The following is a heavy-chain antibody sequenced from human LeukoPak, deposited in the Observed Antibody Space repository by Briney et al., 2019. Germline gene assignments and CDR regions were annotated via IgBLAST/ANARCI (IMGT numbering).Heavy chain of an antibody. J-gene: IGHJ3*02. Sequence: GGSLRLSCAASGFTFSSYSMNWVRQAPGKGLEWVLSISSSSSYIYYADSVKGRFTIFRDNAKKSLYLQTNSLRAEDTAVYYCARDTAGVDNAFDIWGQGTMVTVSS. CDR2: ISSSSSYI. CDR1: GFTFSSYS. D-gene: IGHD5-18*01. V-gene: IGHV3-21*01. CDR3: ARDTAGVDNAFDI.